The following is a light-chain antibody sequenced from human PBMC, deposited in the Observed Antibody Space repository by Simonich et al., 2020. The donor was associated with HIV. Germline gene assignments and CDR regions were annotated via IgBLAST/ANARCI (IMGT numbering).Light chain of an antibody. J-gene: IGKJ1*01. V-gene: IGKV4-1*01. CDR1: RSVLYSSNNKNY. CDR2: WAS. CDR3: QQYYSTPPT. Sequence: DIVMTQSPDSLAVSLGERATINCKSSRSVLYSSNNKNYLAWYQQKPGQPPNLLIYWASTLESGVPDRFSASGSGTDFTLTISSLQAEDVAVYYCQQYYSTPPTFGQGTKVEIK.